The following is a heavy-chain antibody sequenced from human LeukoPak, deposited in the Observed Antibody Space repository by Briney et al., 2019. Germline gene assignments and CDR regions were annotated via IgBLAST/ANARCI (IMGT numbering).Heavy chain of an antibody. CDR1: GFTFSSNA. CDR2: ISYDGSNK. Sequence: PGGSLRLSCAASGFTFSSNAMHWVRQAPGKGLEWVAVISYDGSNKYYADSVRGRFTISRDNSKNTLYLQMNSLRPEDTAVYYCAKGAVAGTWPGAFDIWGQGTMVTVSS. J-gene: IGHJ3*02. CDR3: AKGAVAGTWPGAFDI. D-gene: IGHD6-19*01. V-gene: IGHV3-30-3*01.